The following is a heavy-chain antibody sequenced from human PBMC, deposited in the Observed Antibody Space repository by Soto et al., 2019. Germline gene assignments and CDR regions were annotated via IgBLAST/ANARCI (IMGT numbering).Heavy chain of an antibody. D-gene: IGHD2-2*01. CDR1: GFTFSSYA. Sequence: EVQLLESGGGLVQPGGSLRLSCAASGFTFSSYAMSWVRQAPGKGLEWVSAISGSGGSTYYADSVKGRFTISRDNSKNKLTLXXNSLRAEDTAVYYCANDIVVVPAAMSGNYYYGMDVWGQGTTVTVSS. J-gene: IGHJ6*02. CDR2: ISGSGGST. CDR3: ANDIVVVPAAMSGNYYYGMDV. V-gene: IGHV3-23*01.